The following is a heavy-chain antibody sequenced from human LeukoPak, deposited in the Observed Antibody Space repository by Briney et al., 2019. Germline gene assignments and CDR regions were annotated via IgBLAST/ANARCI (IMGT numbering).Heavy chain of an antibody. D-gene: IGHD3-22*01. CDR2: IYPDDSDT. V-gene: IGHV5-51*01. Sequence: GESLKISCKGSGYSFTSYWIGWVRQMPGKGLEWMGIIYPDDSDTRYSPSFQGQVTISADKSVRTAYLQWSSLKASDTAMYYCARPNITSYYDSRGYDAFDVWGQGTMVTVSS. CDR3: ARPNITSYYDSRGYDAFDV. J-gene: IGHJ3*01. CDR1: GYSFTSYW.